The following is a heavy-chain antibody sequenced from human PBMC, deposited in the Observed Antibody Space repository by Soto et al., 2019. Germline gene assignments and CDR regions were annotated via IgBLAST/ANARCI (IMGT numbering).Heavy chain of an antibody. J-gene: IGHJ6*02. Sequence: GASVKVSCAASGFTFSSYSMNWVRQAPGKGLEWVSSISSSSSYIYYADSVKGRFTISRDNAKNSLYLQMNSLRAEDTAVYYCASGYGYGYYYYGMDVWGQGTTVTVSS. CDR1: GFTFSSYS. V-gene: IGHV3-21*01. CDR2: ISSSSSYI. D-gene: IGHD5-18*01. CDR3: ASGYGYGYYYYGMDV.